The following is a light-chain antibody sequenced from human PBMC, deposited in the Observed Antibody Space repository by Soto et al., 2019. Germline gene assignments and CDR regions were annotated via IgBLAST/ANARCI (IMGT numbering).Light chain of an antibody. V-gene: IGLV2-8*01. CDR2: AVS. CDR3: SSYAANTNRV. J-gene: IGLJ1*01. Sequence: QSVLTQPPSASGSLGQSVTISCTGTSSDIGGYNYVSWYQQHPGKAPKLIIYAVSNRSSEVPGRFSGSKSGNTASLTVSGLLAEDEADYFFSSYAANTNRVFGTGTKLTVL. CDR1: SSDIGGYNY.